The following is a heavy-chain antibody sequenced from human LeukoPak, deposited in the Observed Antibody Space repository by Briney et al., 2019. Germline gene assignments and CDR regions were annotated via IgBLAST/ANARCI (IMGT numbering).Heavy chain of an antibody. CDR3: ARYYCTSTTCYHFDY. V-gene: IGHV4-34*01. J-gene: IGHJ4*02. CDR1: GGSFSGYY. D-gene: IGHD2-2*01. CDR2: IHHSGST. Sequence: SETLSLTCAVYGGSFSGYYWSWIRQPPGKGLEWIGEIHHSGSTNYNPSLKSRVTISVDTSKNQFSLKLSSVTAADTAVYYCARYYCTSTTCYHFDYWGQGTLVTVSS.